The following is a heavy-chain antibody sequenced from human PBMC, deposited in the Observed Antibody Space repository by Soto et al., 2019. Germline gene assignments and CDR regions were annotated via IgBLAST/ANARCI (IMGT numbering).Heavy chain of an antibody. J-gene: IGHJ4*02. V-gene: IGHV3-48*03. D-gene: IGHD4-4*01. CDR2: ISDGGTTI. CDR1: GFTFSSYE. Sequence: EVQLVESGGDLVQPGGSLRLSCAASGFTFSSYEMNWVRQAPGKGLEWVSYISDGGTTIYYADSVKGRFTISRDNAKNSLYQQMNSLGAEDTAVYYCATFPRSSKRGYWGQGTLVTVSS. CDR3: ATFPRSSKRGY.